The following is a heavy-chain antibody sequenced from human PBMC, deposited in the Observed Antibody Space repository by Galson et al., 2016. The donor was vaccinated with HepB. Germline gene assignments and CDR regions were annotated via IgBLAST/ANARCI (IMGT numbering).Heavy chain of an antibody. CDR1: GFNFGNYA. CDR2: IKGGGASP. V-gene: IGHV3-23*01. Sequence: SLRLSCAASGFNFGNYAMHWVRQAPGKGPECVSSIKGGGASPKYADSVTGRFTISRDNTHNTLHLQMNSLRAEDTAVYYCVKDFYGSGSYFSVGHDHWGQGTLVTVSS. CDR3: VKDFYGSGSYFSVGHDH. D-gene: IGHD3-10*01. J-gene: IGHJ4*02.